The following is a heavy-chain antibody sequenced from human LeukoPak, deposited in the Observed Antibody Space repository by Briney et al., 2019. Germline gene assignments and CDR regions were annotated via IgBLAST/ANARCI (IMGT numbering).Heavy chain of an antibody. D-gene: IGHD3-22*01. CDR1: GFTFSSYW. CDR2: IKQDGSEK. Sequence: GGSLRLSCAASGFTFSSYWMSWVRQAPGKGLEWVANIKQDGSEKYYVDSVKGRFTISRDNAKNSLYLQMNSLRAEDTAVYYCAKVGYYDSSGYYFSDFDYWGQGTLVTVSS. J-gene: IGHJ4*02. V-gene: IGHV3-7*03. CDR3: AKVGYYDSSGYYFSDFDY.